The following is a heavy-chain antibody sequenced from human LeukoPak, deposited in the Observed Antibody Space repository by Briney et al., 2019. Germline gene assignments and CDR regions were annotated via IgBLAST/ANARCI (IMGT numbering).Heavy chain of an antibody. Sequence: SQTLSLTCTVSGGSISSGGYYWSWIRQHPGKGLEWIGYIYYSGSTYYSPSLKSRVTISVDTSKNQFSLKLSSVTAADTAVYYCARDSITNWFDPWGQGTLVTVSS. CDR3: ARDSITNWFDP. CDR2: IYYSGST. J-gene: IGHJ5*02. V-gene: IGHV4-31*03. CDR1: GGSISSGGYY. D-gene: IGHD3-10*01.